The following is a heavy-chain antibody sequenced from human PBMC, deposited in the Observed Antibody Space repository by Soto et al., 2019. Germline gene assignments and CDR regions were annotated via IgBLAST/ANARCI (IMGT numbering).Heavy chain of an antibody. CDR1: GGSISSGGYY. J-gene: IGHJ4*02. D-gene: IGHD3-22*01. CDR2: IYYSGST. V-gene: IGHV4-31*03. CDR3: ASGPYDSSGYVPDY. Sequence: QVQLQESGPGLVKPSQTLSLTCTVSGGSISSGGYYWSWIRLHPGKGLEWIGYIYYSGSTYYNPSLKSRVTISVDTSKNQFALKLSSVTAADTAVYYCASGPYDSSGYVPDYWGQGTLVTVSS.